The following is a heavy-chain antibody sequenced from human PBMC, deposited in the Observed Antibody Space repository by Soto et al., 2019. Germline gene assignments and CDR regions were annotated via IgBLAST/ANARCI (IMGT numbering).Heavy chain of an antibody. V-gene: IGHV1-69*12. J-gene: IGHJ6*02. Sequence: QVQLVQSGAEVKKPGSSVKVSCKASGGTFSSYAITWVRQAPGQGLEWMGGIIPIFGTPNYAQRFQGRVTITADDSTSTAYMELSSLRSEDTAGYYCEAVTTNYDMDVWGQGTTVTVSS. CDR3: EAVTTNYDMDV. CDR1: GGTFSSYA. D-gene: IGHD4-17*01. CDR2: IIPIFGTP.